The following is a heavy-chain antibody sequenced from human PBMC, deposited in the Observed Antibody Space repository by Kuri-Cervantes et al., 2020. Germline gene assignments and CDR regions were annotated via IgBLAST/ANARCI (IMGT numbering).Heavy chain of an antibody. J-gene: IGHJ5*02. V-gene: IGHV5-51*01. Sequence: KVSCKGSGYSFTSYWIGWVRQLPGKGLEWMAIIYPGGSDTLYSPSFQGQVTVSVDKSISTAYLQWSSLKASDTAMYYCARFEADDSSGYYYGGWFDPWGQGTLVTVSS. CDR1: GYSFTSYW. CDR3: ARFEADDSSGYYYGGWFDP. D-gene: IGHD3-22*01. CDR2: IYPGGSDT.